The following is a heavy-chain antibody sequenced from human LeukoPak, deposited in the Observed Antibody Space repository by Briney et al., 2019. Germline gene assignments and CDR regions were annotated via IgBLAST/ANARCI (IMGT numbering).Heavy chain of an antibody. J-gene: IGHJ4*02. Sequence: GECLKISCKGPRHSFHSQWIGWVRQMPGKGLEWMGIIYPDDSGTRYSASFQGQVTISADKSISTAYLQWNSLEASDSALYYCARRGDSDFRIDWGQGTLVTVSS. CDR3: ARRGDSDFRID. CDR2: IYPDDSGT. V-gene: IGHV5-51*01. D-gene: IGHD2-21*02. CDR1: RHSFHSQW.